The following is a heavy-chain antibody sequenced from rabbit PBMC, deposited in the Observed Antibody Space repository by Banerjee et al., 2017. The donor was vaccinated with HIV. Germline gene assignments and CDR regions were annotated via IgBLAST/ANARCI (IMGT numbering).Heavy chain of an antibody. D-gene: IGHD6-1*01. CDR2: IGAGSSGST. CDR3: ARDGGADYAYAWNL. CDR1: GFSFSSGYY. J-gene: IGHJ4*01. Sequence: QQLVESGGGLVKPGASLTLTCKASGFSFSSGYYMCWVRQAPGKGLEWIACIGAGSSGSTYYASWAKGRFTISKTSSTTVTLQMTSLTAADTATYFCARDGGADYAYAWNLWGPGTLVTV. V-gene: IGHV1S40*01.